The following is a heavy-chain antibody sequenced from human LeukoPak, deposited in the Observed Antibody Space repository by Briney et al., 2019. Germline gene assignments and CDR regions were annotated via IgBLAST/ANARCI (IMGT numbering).Heavy chain of an antibody. D-gene: IGHD6-13*01. CDR1: GFTFNSYS. CDR3: AKEEIAAAGTIDP. CDR2: ISSGGGST. Sequence: GGSLRLSCAASGFTFNSYSMNWVRQAPGKGLEWVSISSGGGSTYYADSVKGRFTISRDNSKNTLYLQVNSLRAEDTAVYYCAKEEIAAAGTIDPWGQGTLVTVSS. V-gene: IGHV3-23*01. J-gene: IGHJ5*02.